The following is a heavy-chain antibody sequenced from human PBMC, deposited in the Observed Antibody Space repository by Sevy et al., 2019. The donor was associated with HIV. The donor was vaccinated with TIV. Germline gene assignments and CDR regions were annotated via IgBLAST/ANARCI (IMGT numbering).Heavy chain of an antibody. CDR3: AKEGTYGGIVSDSFDI. CDR1: GFIFRSYA. J-gene: IGHJ3*02. D-gene: IGHD3-16*02. Sequence: GSLRLSCAASGFIFRSYAMSWVRQAPGKGLEWVSGISGSGGNTYYADSVKGRFTISRDNSKNTVYLQMNSLRAEDTAIYYCAKEGTYGGIVSDSFDIWGQGTRVTVS. CDR2: ISGSGGNT. V-gene: IGHV3-23*01.